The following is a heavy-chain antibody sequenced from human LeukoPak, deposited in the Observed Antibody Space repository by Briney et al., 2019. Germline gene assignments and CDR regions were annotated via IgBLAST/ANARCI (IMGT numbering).Heavy chain of an antibody. CDR3: AKQPYNFYYLDV. V-gene: IGHV3-23*01. J-gene: IGHJ6*03. Sequence: PGGSLLLSCAASGFRFNNCAMTWVRQAPGKGLEWVSTIVGDGSKTYYADSVKGRFTISSDNSRTLLFLHMNSLRAEDTAVYYCAKQPYNFYYLDVWGEGTTVTVSS. D-gene: IGHD2-21*01. CDR1: GFRFNNCA. CDR2: IVGDGSKT.